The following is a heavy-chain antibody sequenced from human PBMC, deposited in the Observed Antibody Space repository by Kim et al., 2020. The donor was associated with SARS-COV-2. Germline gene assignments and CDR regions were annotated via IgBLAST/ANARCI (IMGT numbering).Heavy chain of an antibody. CDR1: RGSVSSFY. CDR2: MYYNGNT. Sequence: SESLSLTCTVSRGSVSSFYWSWIRQSPGRGMEWLGYMYYNGNTKYNASLRSRLTMSVDTSKNQLSLKLKSVTPADTAIYYCARVGLDASWYTWFYPWGQGTLVTVSS. V-gene: IGHV4-59*02. J-gene: IGHJ5*02. CDR3: ARVGLDASWYTWFYP. D-gene: IGHD1-1*01.